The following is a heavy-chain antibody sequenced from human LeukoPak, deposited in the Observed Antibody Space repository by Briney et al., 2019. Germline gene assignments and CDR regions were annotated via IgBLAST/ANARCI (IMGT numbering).Heavy chain of an antibody. D-gene: IGHD2-2*01. V-gene: IGHV1-46*01. CDR2: INPSGGST. J-gene: IGHJ4*02. Sequence: ASVKVSCKASGYTITSHSMHWVRQAPGQGPEWMGIINPSGGSTNYAQKFQGRVTMTRDTSTNAVDMELSNLRSDDTAVYYCARAGVPAALISDYWGQGTLVTVSS. CDR1: GYTITSHS. CDR3: ARAGVPAALISDY.